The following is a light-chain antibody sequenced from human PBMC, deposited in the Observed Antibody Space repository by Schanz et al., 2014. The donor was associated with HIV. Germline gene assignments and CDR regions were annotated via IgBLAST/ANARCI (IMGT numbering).Light chain of an antibody. CDR3: SSYAHKDTVI. CDR1: SSDIGNYNY. J-gene: IGLJ1*01. V-gene: IGLV2-14*03. Sequence: QSALTQPASVSGSPGQSITLSCIGTSSDIGNYNYVSWYQHYPDKAPKLLIFDVTNRPSGVSHRFSGSKSGTTASLTISGLQSEDEADYYCSSYAHKDTVIFGGGTKVTVL. CDR2: DVT.